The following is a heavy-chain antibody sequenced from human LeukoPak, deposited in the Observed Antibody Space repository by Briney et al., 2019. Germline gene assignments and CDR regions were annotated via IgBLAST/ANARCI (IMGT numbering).Heavy chain of an antibody. Sequence: GGSLRLSCAASGFTFSSYAMSWVRQAPGKGLEWVSAIGGSGGSTYYADSVKGRFTISRDNSKNTLYLQMNSLRAEDTAVYYCAKDRDSVYYYDSSGYYYFDYWGQGTLVTVSS. D-gene: IGHD3-22*01. CDR2: IGGSGGST. J-gene: IGHJ4*02. CDR3: AKDRDSVYYYDSSGYYYFDY. CDR1: GFTFSSYA. V-gene: IGHV3-23*01.